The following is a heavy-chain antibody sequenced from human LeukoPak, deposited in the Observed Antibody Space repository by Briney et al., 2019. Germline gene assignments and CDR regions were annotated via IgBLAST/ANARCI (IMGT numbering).Heavy chain of an antibody. CDR1: GGSISSYY. J-gene: IGHJ6*03. V-gene: IGHV4-4*07. CDR2: ISKSGST. D-gene: IGHD3-10*01. Sequence: SETLSLTCTVSGGSISSYYWSWIRQPPGKGLEWIGRISKSGSTNYNPSLKSRVTMSVDTSRNQLSLKLSSVTAADTAVYYCARGSDSVGYMDVWGKGTTVTVSS. CDR3: ARGSDSVGYMDV.